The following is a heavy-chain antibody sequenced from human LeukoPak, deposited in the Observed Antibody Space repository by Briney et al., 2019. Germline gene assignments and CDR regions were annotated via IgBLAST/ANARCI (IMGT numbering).Heavy chain of an antibody. Sequence: PSETLSLTCTVSGGSISSYYWSWIRQPPGRGLEWIGYFYYSGSTNYNPSLKSRVTISVDTSKNQFSLKLSSVTAADTAVYYCARERRGSGSYLNWFDPWGQGTLVTVSS. CDR1: GGSISSYY. CDR3: ARERRGSGSYLNWFDP. J-gene: IGHJ5*02. CDR2: FYYSGST. V-gene: IGHV4-59*01. D-gene: IGHD3-10*01.